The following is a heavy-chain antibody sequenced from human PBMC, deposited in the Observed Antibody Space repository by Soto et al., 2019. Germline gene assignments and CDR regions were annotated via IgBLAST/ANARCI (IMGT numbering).Heavy chain of an antibody. CDR2: ISAYNGNT. J-gene: IGHJ4*02. Sequence: QVQLVQSGAEVKKPGASVKVSCKASGYTFPSYGISWVRQAPGQGLGWMGWISAYNGNTNYAQKLQGRVTRTTATATSAAYVAPRSLSSDATAVYYSASGNGLTGGYWGPGTLVTVSS. D-gene: IGHD4-17*01. CDR1: GYTFPSYG. V-gene: IGHV1-18*01. CDR3: ASGNGLTGGY.